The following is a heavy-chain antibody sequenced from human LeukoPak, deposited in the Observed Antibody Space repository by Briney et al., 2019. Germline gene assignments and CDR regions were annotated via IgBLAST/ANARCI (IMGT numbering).Heavy chain of an antibody. CDR1: GYSISSGYY. CDR3: ARTNYELDY. D-gene: IGHD1-7*01. V-gene: IGHV4-61*01. Sequence: SETLSLTCAVSGYSISSGYYWGWIRQPPGKGLEWIGYIYYSGSTNYNPSLKSRVTISVDTSKNQFSLKLSSVTAADTAVYYCARTNYELDYWGQGTLVTVSS. J-gene: IGHJ4*02. CDR2: IYYSGST.